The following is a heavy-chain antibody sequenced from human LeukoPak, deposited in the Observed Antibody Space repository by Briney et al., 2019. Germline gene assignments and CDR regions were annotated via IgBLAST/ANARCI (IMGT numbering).Heavy chain of an antibody. Sequence: GGSLRLSCAASGFTFSSYSMNWVRQAPGKGLEWVSYISSSSSTIYYADSVKGRFTISRDNAKNSLYLQMNSLRAEDTAVYYCARDQTYYDFWSGHEDYYMDVWGKGTTVTVSS. CDR3: ARDQTYYDFWSGHEDYYMDV. V-gene: IGHV3-48*01. CDR2: ISSSSSTI. D-gene: IGHD3-3*01. J-gene: IGHJ6*03. CDR1: GFTFSSYS.